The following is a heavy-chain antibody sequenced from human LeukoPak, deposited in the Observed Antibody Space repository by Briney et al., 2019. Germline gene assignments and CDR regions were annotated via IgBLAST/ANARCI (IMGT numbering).Heavy chain of an antibody. CDR2: INPNSSGT. Sequence: ASVKVSSKASGYTFTGYYMHWVRQAPGQGPEWMGWINPNSSGTNYAQKFQGRVTMTRDTSISTAYMELSRLRSDDTAVYYCARGISSGCDYWGQGTLVTVSS. CDR1: GYTFTGYY. J-gene: IGHJ4*02. CDR3: ARGISSGCDY. D-gene: IGHD6-19*01. V-gene: IGHV1-2*02.